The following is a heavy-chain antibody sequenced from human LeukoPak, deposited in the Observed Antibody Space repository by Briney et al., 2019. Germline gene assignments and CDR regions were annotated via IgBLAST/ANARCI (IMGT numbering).Heavy chain of an antibody. CDR2: ISAYNGNT. D-gene: IGHD3-9*01. J-gene: IGHJ4*02. CDR3: ARDRELRYFDWLFDTYYFDY. Sequence: ASVKVSCKASGYTFTSYGISWVRQAPGQGLEWMGWISAYNGNTNYAQKLQGRVTMTTDTSTSTAYMELRSLRSDDTAVYYCARDRELRYFDWLFDTYYFDYWGQGTLVTVSS. CDR1: GYTFTSYG. V-gene: IGHV1-18*01.